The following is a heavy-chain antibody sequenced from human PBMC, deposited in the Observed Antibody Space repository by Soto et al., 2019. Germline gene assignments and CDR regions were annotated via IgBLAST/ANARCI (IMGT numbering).Heavy chain of an antibody. CDR2: IIHSEST. J-gene: IGHJ6*02. Sequence: PSETLSLTCAVYGGSFSAYYWSWVRQPPGKGLEWIGEIIHSESTKYNPSLKSRVTISVDTSKNQFSLKLSSVTAADTAVYYCARGVYYGSGTNRLTYYYYYGMDVWGQGTTVTVS. CDR1: GGSFSAYY. V-gene: IGHV4-34*01. CDR3: ARGVYYGSGTNRLTYYYYYGMDV. D-gene: IGHD3-10*01.